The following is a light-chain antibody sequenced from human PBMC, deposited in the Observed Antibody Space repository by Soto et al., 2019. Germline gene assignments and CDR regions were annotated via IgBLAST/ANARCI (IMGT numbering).Light chain of an antibody. CDR2: GAS. J-gene: IGKJ1*01. CDR3: QQFGGSPPSWT. CDR1: QSVSSNS. V-gene: IGKV3-20*01. Sequence: SVLTQSPGTLSLSPGERATLSCRASQSVSSNSLAWYQQKPGQPPRLLIYGASSRATGTPDRFSGSGSGTDFTLTISRLEPEDFAVYYCQQFGGSPPSWTFGQGTKVEI.